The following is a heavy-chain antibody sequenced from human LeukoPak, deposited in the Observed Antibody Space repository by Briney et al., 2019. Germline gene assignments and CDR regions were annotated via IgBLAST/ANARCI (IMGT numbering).Heavy chain of an antibody. D-gene: IGHD3-10*01. CDR1: GGTFSSYA. V-gene: IGHV1-69*05. CDR3: ARGSPGLGYYYYMDV. Sequence: GASVKVSCKASGGTFSSYAISWVRQAPGQGLEWMGGIIPIFGTANYAQKFQVRVTITTDESTSTAYMELSSLRSEDTAVYYCARGSPGLGYYYYMDVWGKGTTVTVSS. J-gene: IGHJ6*03. CDR2: IIPIFGTA.